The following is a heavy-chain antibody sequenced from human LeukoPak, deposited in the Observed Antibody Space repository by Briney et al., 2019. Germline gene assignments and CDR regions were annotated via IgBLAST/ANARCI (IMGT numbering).Heavy chain of an antibody. CDR1: GFTFSRYW. CDR2: IKQDGSEK. Sequence: GGSLRLSCAASGFTFSRYWMSWVRQAPGKGLEWVANIKQDGSEKYYVDSVKGRFTISRDNAKNSLYLQMNSLRAEDTAVYYCARDYCSGVSCYYFDYWGQGTLVTVSS. V-gene: IGHV3-7*04. D-gene: IGHD2-15*01. J-gene: IGHJ4*02. CDR3: ARDYCSGVSCYYFDY.